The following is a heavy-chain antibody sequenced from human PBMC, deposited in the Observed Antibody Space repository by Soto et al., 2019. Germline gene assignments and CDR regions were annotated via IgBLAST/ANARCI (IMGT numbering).Heavy chain of an antibody. D-gene: IGHD3-10*01. CDR2: LYSGGTT. V-gene: IGHV3-53*04. J-gene: IGHJ6*03. Sequence: EVQLVESGGGLVQPGGSLRLSCAVSGFTVSGNYMSWVRQAPGKGLEWVSVLYSGGTTYYADSVKGRFTISRHNSNNTLFLQMDSLRVDDTAIYYCASPAWGLWFGYMDVWGKGTTVTVSS. CDR3: ASPAWGLWFGYMDV. CDR1: GFTVSGNY.